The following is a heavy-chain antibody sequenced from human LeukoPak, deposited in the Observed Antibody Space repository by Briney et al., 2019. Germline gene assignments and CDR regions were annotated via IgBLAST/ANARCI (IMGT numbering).Heavy chain of an antibody. D-gene: IGHD3-22*01. CDR1: GYMFTSHG. CDR2: ISAYNGNT. Sequence: ASVKVSCKSSGYMFTSHGIHWLRQAPGQGLEWMGWISAYNGNTNYAQKLQGRVTMTTDTSTSTAYMELRSLRSDDTAVYYCARVKTMIIVVSLFDYWGQGTLVTVSS. J-gene: IGHJ4*02. CDR3: ARVKTMIIVVSLFDY. V-gene: IGHV1-18*01.